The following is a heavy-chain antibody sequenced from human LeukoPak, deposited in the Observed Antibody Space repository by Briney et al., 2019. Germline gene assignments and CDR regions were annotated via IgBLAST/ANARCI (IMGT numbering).Heavy chain of an antibody. CDR2: ISCNSGSI. Sequence: PGGSLRLSCAASGFTFDDYAMHWVRQAPGKGLEWVSGISCNSGSIGYADSVKGRFTISRDNAKNSLYLQMNSLRAEDTALYYCAKPYSGSYHDAFDIWGQGTMVTVSS. CDR1: GFTFDDYA. V-gene: IGHV3-9*01. D-gene: IGHD1-26*01. CDR3: AKPYSGSYHDAFDI. J-gene: IGHJ3*02.